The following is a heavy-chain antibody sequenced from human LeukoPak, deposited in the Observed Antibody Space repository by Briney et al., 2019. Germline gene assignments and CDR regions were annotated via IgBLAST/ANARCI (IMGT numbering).Heavy chain of an antibody. V-gene: IGHV3-15*01. D-gene: IGHD5-24*01. Sequence: GGSLRLSCAASGFTFSNAWMSWVRQAPGKGLEWVGRIKSKTDGGTTDYAAPVKGRFTISRDDSKNTLYLQMNSLKTEDTAVYYCTTDYSVRDGYNDPARYWGQGTLVTVSS. J-gene: IGHJ4*02. CDR3: TTDYSVRDGYNDPARY. CDR1: GFTFSNAW. CDR2: IKSKTDGGTT.